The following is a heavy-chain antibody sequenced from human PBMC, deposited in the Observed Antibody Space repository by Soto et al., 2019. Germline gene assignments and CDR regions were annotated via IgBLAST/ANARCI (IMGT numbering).Heavy chain of an antibody. Sequence: PGGSLTLSCAASGFTFSSYSMNWVRQAPGKGLEWVSSISSSSSYIYYADSAKGRFTISRDNAKNSLYLLMNSLRAEATAVYYCAREGIRFLAYGMDVWGQGTLVTVSS. V-gene: IGHV3-21*01. CDR1: GFTFSSYS. CDR2: ISSSSSYI. CDR3: AREGIRFLAYGMDV. J-gene: IGHJ6*02. D-gene: IGHD3-3*01.